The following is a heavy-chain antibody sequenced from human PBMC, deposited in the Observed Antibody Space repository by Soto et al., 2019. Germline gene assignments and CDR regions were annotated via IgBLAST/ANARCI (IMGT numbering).Heavy chain of an antibody. V-gene: IGHV3-9*01. Sequence: PGGSLRLSCAASGFTFDDYAMHWVRQAPGKGLEWVSGISWNSGSIGYADSVKGRFTISRDNAKNSLYLQMNSLRAEDTALYYCAKDRGGYSYGLNWFDPWGQGTLVTVSS. D-gene: IGHD5-18*01. CDR2: ISWNSGSI. J-gene: IGHJ5*02. CDR3: AKDRGGYSYGLNWFDP. CDR1: GFTFDDYA.